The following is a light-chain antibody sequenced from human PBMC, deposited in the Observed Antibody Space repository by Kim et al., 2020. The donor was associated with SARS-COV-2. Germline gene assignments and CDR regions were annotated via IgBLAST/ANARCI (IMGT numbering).Light chain of an antibody. CDR3: SSRDTTNNHVV. V-gene: IGLV3-19*01. CDR1: SLKTSY. Sequence: SSELTQDPAVSVALGQTVKITCQGDSLKTSYATWYQQKPGQAPVLVIYGKNNRPSGIPDRFSGSSSASTASLTITGAQAEDEADYYCSSRDTTNNHVVFGGGTKLTVL. CDR2: GKN. J-gene: IGLJ3*02.